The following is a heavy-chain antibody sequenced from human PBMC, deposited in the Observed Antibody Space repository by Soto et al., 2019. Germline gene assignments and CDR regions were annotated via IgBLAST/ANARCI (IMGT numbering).Heavy chain of an antibody. J-gene: IGHJ4*02. V-gene: IGHV3-23*05. CDR3: VSWLSAHFDY. Sequence: EVQLLESGGRLVQPGQSLRLSCAASPVGFSGLGMSWVRQAPGKGLEWVSTIDNSGTRTHYADSVKGRFTISRDTSKYTLDLQMDSLRAEDTALYHCVSWLSAHFDYWGRGTLVTVSS. D-gene: IGHD6-19*01. CDR2: IDNSGTRT. CDR1: PVGFSGLG.